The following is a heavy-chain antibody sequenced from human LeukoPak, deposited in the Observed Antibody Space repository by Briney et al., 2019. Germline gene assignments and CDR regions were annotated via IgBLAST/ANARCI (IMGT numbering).Heavy chain of an antibody. Sequence: SETLSLTCTVSGGSISSYYWSWIRQPPGKGLEWIGYIYYSGSTNYNPSLKSRVTISVDTSKNQFSLKLSSVTAADTAVYYCARVFKDGPPPPQGYYFDYWGQGTLVTVSS. J-gene: IGHJ4*02. CDR1: GGSISSYY. D-gene: IGHD2-15*01. V-gene: IGHV4-59*01. CDR3: ARVFKDGPPPPQGYYFDY. CDR2: IYYSGST.